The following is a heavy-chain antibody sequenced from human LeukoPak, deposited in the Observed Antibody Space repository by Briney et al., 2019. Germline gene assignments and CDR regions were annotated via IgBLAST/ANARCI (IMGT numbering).Heavy chain of an antibody. CDR3: ARDVVEMATPLDY. CDR1: GYTFTGYY. J-gene: IGHJ4*02. D-gene: IGHD5-24*01. Sequence: ASVKVSCKASGYTFTGYYMHWVRQAPGQGLELMGWINPNSGGTNYAQKFQGRGTMTRDTSISTAYMELSRLRSDDTAVYYCARDVVEMATPLDYWGQGTLVTVSS. V-gene: IGHV1-2*02. CDR2: INPNSGGT.